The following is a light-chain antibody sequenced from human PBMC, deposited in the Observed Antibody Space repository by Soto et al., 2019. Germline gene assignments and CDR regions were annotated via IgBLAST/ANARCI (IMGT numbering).Light chain of an antibody. CDR3: QQFHNSPPEST. CDR2: GAS. CDR1: QSVGSR. J-gene: IGKJ1*01. Sequence: ETVMTQSPATLSVSPGERATLSCRASQSVGSRLAWYQQRPGQAPRLLIYGASSRAPGIPARFSGSGSGTEFILTISSLQPEDSAIYYCQQFHNSPPESTFGQGTKVEVK. V-gene: IGKV3-15*01.